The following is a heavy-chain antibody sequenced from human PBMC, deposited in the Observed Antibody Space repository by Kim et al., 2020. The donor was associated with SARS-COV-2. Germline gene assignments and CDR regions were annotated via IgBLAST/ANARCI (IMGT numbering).Heavy chain of an antibody. Sequence: NPSHKIRVTISVETSKNQFSLKLSSVTAADTAVYYCARALSIAPYYGMDVWGQGTTVTVSS. J-gene: IGHJ6*02. CDR3: ARALSIAPYYGMDV. D-gene: IGHD6-6*01. V-gene: IGHV4-59*01.